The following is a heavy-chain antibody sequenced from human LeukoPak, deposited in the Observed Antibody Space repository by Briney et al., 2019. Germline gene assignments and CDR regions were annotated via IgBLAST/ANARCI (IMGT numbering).Heavy chain of an antibody. CDR3: AISTYSSSPS. J-gene: IGHJ5*02. V-gene: IGHV3-7*01. CDR2: INHDESKK. D-gene: IGHD6-6*01. CDR1: GFAFSDHW. Sequence: PGGSLRLSCAASGFAFSDHWMIWLRQAPGKGLEWVAKINHDESKKYYVDSVEGRFTISRDNAKNSLYLQMNSLRAEDTAVYYCAISTYSSSPSWGQGTLVTVSS.